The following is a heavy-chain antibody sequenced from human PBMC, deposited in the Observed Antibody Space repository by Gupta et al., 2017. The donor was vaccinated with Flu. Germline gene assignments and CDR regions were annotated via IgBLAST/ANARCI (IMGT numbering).Heavy chain of an antibody. Sequence: QVQLQESGPGLVKPSETLSLTCTVSGCSISSYYWSWIRQPPGKGLEWIGYIYYSGSTNYNPSRKSRVTISVETSKNQFSLKLSSVTAAVTAVYYCARGGPWGYSSGLDYWGQGTLVTVSS. J-gene: IGHJ4*02. CDR1: GCSISSYY. CDR3: ARGGPWGYSSGLDY. D-gene: IGHD6-19*01. CDR2: IYYSGST. V-gene: IGHV4-59*01.